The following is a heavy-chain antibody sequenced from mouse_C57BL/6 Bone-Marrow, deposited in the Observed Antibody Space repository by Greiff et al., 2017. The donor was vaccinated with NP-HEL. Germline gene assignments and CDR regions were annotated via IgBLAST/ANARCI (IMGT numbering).Heavy chain of an antibody. CDR2: INPNSGST. Sequence: QVQLQQSGAELVKPGASVKMSCKASGYTFTSYWMHWVKQRPGQGLEWIGMINPNSGSTNYNEKFKSKATLTVDKSSSTAYMQLSSLTSEDSAVYDCSTSYNYGSSCYDYGGRGNTLTVTS. J-gene: IGHJ2*01. V-gene: IGHV1-64*01. CDR1: GYTFTSYW. D-gene: IGHD1-1*01. CDR3: STSYNYGSSCYDY.